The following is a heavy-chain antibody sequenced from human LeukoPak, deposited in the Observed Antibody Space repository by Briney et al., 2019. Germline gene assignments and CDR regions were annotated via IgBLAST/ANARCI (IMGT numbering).Heavy chain of an antibody. CDR3: ARQTNTIFGVAPLDY. J-gene: IGHJ4*02. V-gene: IGHV4-59*01. CDR1: GGSISSYY. Sequence: WETLSLTCTVSGGSISSYYWSYIRQPPGKGLECIGYIYYSGSTNYNPSLKSRVTISVDTSKNQFSLKLSSVTAADTAVYYCARQTNTIFGVAPLDYWGQGTLVTVSS. CDR2: IYYSGST. D-gene: IGHD3-3*01.